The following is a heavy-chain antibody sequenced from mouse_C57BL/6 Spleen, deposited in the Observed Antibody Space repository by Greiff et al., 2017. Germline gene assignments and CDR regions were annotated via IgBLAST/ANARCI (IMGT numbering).Heavy chain of an antibody. Sequence: VQLQQSGPELVKPGASVKISCKPSGYAFSSSWMNWVKQRPGKGLEWIGRIYPGDGATNYNGKFKGKATLTADKSSSTAYMQLSSLTSEDSAVYFGARRITGKRDYAMDYWGQGTSVTVSS. V-gene: IGHV1-82*01. J-gene: IGHJ4*01. CDR1: GYAFSSSW. D-gene: IGHD4-1*01. CDR3: ARRITGKRDYAMDY. CDR2: IYPGDGAT.